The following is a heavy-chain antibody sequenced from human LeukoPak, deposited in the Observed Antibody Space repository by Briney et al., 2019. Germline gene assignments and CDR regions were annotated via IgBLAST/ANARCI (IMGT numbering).Heavy chain of an antibody. D-gene: IGHD3-10*01. V-gene: IGHV4-31*03. CDR3: ARDSGRFGTVDC. CDR1: GGSISSGGYY. Sequence: PSQTLSLTCTVSGGSISSGGYYWSWIRQHPGKGLEWIGYIYHSGSAYYNPSLQSRATISVDTSKNQFSLKVSSVTAADTAVYYCARDSGRFGTVDCWGQGTLVTVSS. CDR2: IYHSGSA. J-gene: IGHJ4*02.